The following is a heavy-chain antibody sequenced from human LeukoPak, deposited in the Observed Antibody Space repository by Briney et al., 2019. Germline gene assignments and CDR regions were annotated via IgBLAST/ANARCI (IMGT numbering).Heavy chain of an antibody. CDR2: IYYSGST. J-gene: IGHJ5*02. CDR1: GGSISSYY. Sequence: SETLSLTCTVSGGSISSYYWSWIRQPPGKGLEWIGYIYYSGSTNYNPSLKSRVTISVDTSKNQFSLKLSSVTAADTAVYYCARGLYYDFWSGINWLDPWGQGTLVTVSS. D-gene: IGHD3-3*01. V-gene: IGHV4-59*01. CDR3: ARGLYYDFWSGINWLDP.